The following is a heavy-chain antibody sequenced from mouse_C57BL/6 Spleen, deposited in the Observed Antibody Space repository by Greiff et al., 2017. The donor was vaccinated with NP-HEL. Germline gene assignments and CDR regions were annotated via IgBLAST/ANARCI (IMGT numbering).Heavy chain of an antibody. CDR1: GYPFPSYW. V-gene: IGHV1-64*01. D-gene: IGHD2-4*01. CDR2: IHPNSGST. Sequence: QVQLQQPGAELVKPGASVRLSGKASGYPFPSYWMHWVKQRPGQGLEWIGMIHPNSGSTNYNEKFKSKATLTVDKSSSTAYMQLSSLTSEDSAVYYCARGAYDYPGEVFDYWGQGTTLTVSS. CDR3: ARGAYDYPGEVFDY. J-gene: IGHJ2*01.